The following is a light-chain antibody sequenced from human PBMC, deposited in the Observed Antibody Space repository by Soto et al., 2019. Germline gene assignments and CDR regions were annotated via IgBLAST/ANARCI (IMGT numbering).Light chain of an antibody. V-gene: IGLV1-47*01. CDR2: RNN. CDR3: AAWDDSLSGSYV. J-gene: IGLJ1*01. Sequence: QAVVTQPPSASGTPGQRVTISCSGSSSNIGSNYVYWYQQLPGTAPKLLIYRNNQRPSGVPDRFSGSKSGTSASLAISRLRSEDEADYYCAAWDDSLSGSYVFGTGTKLTVL. CDR1: SSNIGSNY.